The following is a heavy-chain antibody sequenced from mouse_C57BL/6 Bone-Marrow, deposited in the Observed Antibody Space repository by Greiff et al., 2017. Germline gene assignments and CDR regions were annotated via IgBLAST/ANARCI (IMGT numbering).Heavy chain of an antibody. Sequence: QVQLQQPGAELVRPGSSVKLSCKASGYTFTSYWMDWVKQRPGQGLEWIGNIYPSDSETHYNQKFKDKATLTVDKSSSTAYMQLSSLTSEDSAVYYCARSDYYGSRTGFAYWGQGTLVTVSA. V-gene: IGHV1-61*01. CDR2: IYPSDSET. CDR3: ARSDYYGSRTGFAY. CDR1: GYTFTSYW. J-gene: IGHJ3*01. D-gene: IGHD1-1*01.